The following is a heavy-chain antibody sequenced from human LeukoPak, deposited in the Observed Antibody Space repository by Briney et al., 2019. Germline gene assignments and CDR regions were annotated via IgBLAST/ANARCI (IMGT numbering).Heavy chain of an antibody. Sequence: GGSLRLSCAASGFTVSSTYMTWVRQAPGRGLEWVSIIYSGGSTYYADSVKGRFIISRDNSKNTLYLQMNSLRAEDTAVYYCARDRGGPGYGYGFDYWGQGTLVTVSS. CDR2: IYSGGST. CDR1: GFTVSSTY. V-gene: IGHV3-53*01. D-gene: IGHD5-18*01. CDR3: ARDRGGPGYGYGFDY. J-gene: IGHJ4*02.